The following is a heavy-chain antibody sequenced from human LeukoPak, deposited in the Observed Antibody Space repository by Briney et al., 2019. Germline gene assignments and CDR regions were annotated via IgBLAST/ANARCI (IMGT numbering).Heavy chain of an antibody. Sequence: ASVTVSCKASGYTFTGYYMHWVRQAPGQGLEWMGWINPNSGGTNYAQKFQGRLTITRDTSISTAYMELSRLRSEDTAVYYGARGPLARGIAVAGTYYYYYMDVWGKGTTVTVSS. D-gene: IGHD6-19*01. CDR3: ARGPLARGIAVAGTYYYYYMDV. CDR2: INPNSGGT. V-gene: IGHV1-2*02. J-gene: IGHJ6*03. CDR1: GYTFTGYY.